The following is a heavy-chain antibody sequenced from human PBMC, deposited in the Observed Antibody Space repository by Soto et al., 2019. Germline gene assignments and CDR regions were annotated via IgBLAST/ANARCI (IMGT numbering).Heavy chain of an antibody. Sequence: GRSLRLSCAASGFTFSSYAMSWVRQAPGKGLEWVSAISGSGGSTYYADSVKGRFTISRDNSKNTLYLQMNSLRAEDTAVYYCAKDPGDFWSGYYNWFDPWGQGTLVTGSS. CDR2: ISGSGGST. CDR3: AKDPGDFWSGYYNWFDP. CDR1: GFTFSSYA. V-gene: IGHV3-23*01. D-gene: IGHD3-3*01. J-gene: IGHJ5*02.